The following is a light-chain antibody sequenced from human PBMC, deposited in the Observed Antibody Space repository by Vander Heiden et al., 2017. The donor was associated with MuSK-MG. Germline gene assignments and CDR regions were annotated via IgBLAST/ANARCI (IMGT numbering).Light chain of an antibody. J-gene: IGLJ2*01. Sequence: GTNSDIGAHDYVSWYQQHPGRAPKLLIFDVRSRPSGVSDRFSGSKSVNTASLTISGLQPDDEAVYYCTSYSIDTTLVFGGGTEVTVL. CDR3: TSYSIDTTLV. CDR1: NSDIGAHDY. V-gene: IGLV2-14*03. CDR2: DVR.